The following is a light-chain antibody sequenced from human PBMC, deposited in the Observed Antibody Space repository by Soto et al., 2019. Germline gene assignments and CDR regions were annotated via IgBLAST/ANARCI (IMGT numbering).Light chain of an antibody. Sequence: EIVLTQSPGTLSLSPGDRATLSCRVSQSVSNNSLAWYQQKPGQAPRRLIFVVSGRAPGIPDRFSGSGSGTVFTITISRLETEDFAVYYLQQYCTSTTFGQGTKVQIK. V-gene: IGKV3-20*01. J-gene: IGKJ1*01. CDR3: QQYCTSTT. CDR2: VVS. CDR1: QSVSNNS.